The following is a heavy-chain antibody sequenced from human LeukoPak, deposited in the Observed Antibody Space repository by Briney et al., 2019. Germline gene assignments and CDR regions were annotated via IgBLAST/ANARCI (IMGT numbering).Heavy chain of an antibody. V-gene: IGHV3-21*01. CDR3: ANEKWLGGYYFDY. J-gene: IGHJ4*02. Sequence: PGMSLRLSCAASGFSFSTYTMNWVRQAPGKGLEWVSSISSSSSYIYYADSVKGRFTISRDNAKNSLYLQMNSLRAEDTAVYYCANEKWLGGYYFDYWGQGTLVTVSS. CDR2: ISSSSSYI. CDR1: GFSFSTYT. D-gene: IGHD6-19*01.